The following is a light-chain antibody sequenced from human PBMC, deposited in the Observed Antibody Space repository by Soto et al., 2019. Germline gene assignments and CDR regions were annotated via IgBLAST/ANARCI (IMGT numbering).Light chain of an antibody. Sequence: QSVLTQPASVSGSPGQSITISCTGTSNNYVSWYQQHPGKAPELIIYEVSNRPSKISDRFSGSKSGSTASLTISGLQAEDEATYYCSSFTSTTTLYVFGAGTKVTVL. V-gene: IGLV2-14*01. CDR1: SNNY. CDR2: EVS. J-gene: IGLJ1*01. CDR3: SSFTSTTTLYV.